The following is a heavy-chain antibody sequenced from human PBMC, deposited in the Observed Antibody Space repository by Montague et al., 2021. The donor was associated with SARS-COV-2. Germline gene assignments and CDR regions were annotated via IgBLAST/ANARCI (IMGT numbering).Heavy chain of an antibody. CDR1: GGSISSSSYY. J-gene: IGHJ4*02. CDR3: ARQSVNYYDSSGYPFDY. D-gene: IGHD3-22*01. V-gene: IGHV4-39*01. Sequence: SETLSLTCTVSGGSISSSSYYWGWIRQPPGKGLEWIGSIYYSGSTYYDPFLKSRVTISVDTSKNRFSLKLSSVTAADTAVYYCARQSVNYYDSSGYPFDYWGQGTLVTVSS. CDR2: IYYSGST.